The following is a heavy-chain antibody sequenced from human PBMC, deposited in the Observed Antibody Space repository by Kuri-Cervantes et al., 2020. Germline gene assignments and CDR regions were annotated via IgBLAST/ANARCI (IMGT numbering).Heavy chain of an antibody. Sequence: GGSLRLSCAASAFTFSRYWMHWVRQAPGKGLVWVSRINSDGSSTSYADSVKGRFTISRDNAKNTLYLQMNSLRAEDTAVYYCARGGCSGGSCYSGAFDIWGQGTMVTVSS. CDR3: ARGGCSGGSCYSGAFDI. CDR1: AFTFSRYW. D-gene: IGHD2-15*01. V-gene: IGHV3-74*01. J-gene: IGHJ3*02. CDR2: INSDGSST.